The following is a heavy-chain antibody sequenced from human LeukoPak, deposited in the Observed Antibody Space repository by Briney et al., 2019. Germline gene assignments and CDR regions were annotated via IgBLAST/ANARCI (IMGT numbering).Heavy chain of an antibody. V-gene: IGHV3-33*08. CDR2: VWYDGSNK. CDR3: ARGGGATFFDY. D-gene: IGHD1-26*01. Sequence: PGRSLRLSCAASGFTFSNYAMHWVRQAPGKGLEWVAVVWYDGSNKYYADSVKGRFTISRDNSKNTLYLQMNSLRAEDTAVYYCARGGGATFFDYWGQGTLVTVSS. CDR1: GFTFSNYA. J-gene: IGHJ4*02.